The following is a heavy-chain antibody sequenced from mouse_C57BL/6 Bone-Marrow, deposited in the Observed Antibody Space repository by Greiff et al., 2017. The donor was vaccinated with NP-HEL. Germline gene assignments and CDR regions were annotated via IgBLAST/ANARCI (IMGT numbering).Heavy chain of an antibody. Sequence: VKLVESGAELARPGASVKLSCKASGYTFTSYGISWVKQRTGQGLEWIGEIYPRSGNTYYNEKFKGKATLTADKSSSTAYMELRSLTSEDSAVYFCALYALYAMDYWGQGTSVTVSS. D-gene: IGHD2-12*01. CDR2: IYPRSGNT. V-gene: IGHV1-81*01. J-gene: IGHJ4*01. CDR1: GYTFTSYG. CDR3: ALYALYAMDY.